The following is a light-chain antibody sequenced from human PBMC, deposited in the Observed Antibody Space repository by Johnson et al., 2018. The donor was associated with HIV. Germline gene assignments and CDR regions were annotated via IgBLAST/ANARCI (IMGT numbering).Light chain of an antibody. CDR2: DNN. CDR3: GTWDSSLSAGGV. CDR1: SSNIGNNY. J-gene: IGLJ1*01. V-gene: IGLV1-51*01. Sequence: QSVLTQPPSVSAAPGQKVTISCSGSSSNIGNNYVSWYQQLPGTAPKLLIYDNNKRPSGIPDRFSGSKSGTSATLGITGLQTGDEADYYCGTWDSSLSAGGVFGTWTQVHVL.